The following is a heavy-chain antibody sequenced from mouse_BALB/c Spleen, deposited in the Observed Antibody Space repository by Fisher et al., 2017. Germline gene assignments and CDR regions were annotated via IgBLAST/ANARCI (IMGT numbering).Heavy chain of an antibody. V-gene: IGHV1-50*01. CDR3: ARCYGNSYWYFDV. J-gene: IGHJ1*01. Sequence: KFKGKATLTVDTSSSTAYMQLRSLTSEDSAVYYCARCYGNSYWYFDVWGAGTTVTVSS. D-gene: IGHD2-1*01.